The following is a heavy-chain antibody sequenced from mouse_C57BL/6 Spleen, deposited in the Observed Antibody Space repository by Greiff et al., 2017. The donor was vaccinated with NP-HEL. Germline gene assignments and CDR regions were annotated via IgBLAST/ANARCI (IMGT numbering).Heavy chain of an antibody. Sequence: VQLQQSGAELVRPGASVKLSCTASGFNITDDYMHWVKQRPEQGLVWIGWIDPENGDTEYASKFQGKGTITEDTSTNTAYLQLSRLTSEDTAVYYCTIRKAHCWGQGTLVTVSA. V-gene: IGHV14-4*01. CDR2: IDPENGDT. CDR1: GFNITDDY. D-gene: IGHD3-1*01. J-gene: IGHJ3*01. CDR3: TIRKAHC.